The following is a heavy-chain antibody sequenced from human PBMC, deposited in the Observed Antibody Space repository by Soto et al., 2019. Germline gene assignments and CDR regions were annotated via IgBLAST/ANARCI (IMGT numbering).Heavy chain of an antibody. CDR1: GFTFRRHA. CDR2: IDSSSSLI. V-gene: IGHV3-21*01. D-gene: IGHD3-10*01. J-gene: IGHJ4*02. CDR3: ARDPLWFGEIGYFDY. Sequence: PGGSLRLSWACSGFTFRRHAMEWVRQAPGKWLEWGASIDSSSSLIYYADSVKGRFTISRDNAKTSLYLQMSSLRAEDTAVYYCARDPLWFGEIGYFDYWGQGALVTVSS.